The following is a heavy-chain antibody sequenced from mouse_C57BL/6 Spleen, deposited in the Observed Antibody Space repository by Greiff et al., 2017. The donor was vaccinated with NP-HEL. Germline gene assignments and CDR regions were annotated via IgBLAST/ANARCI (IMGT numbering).Heavy chain of an antibody. D-gene: IGHD2-3*01. CDR3: ARSGYDYAMDY. J-gene: IGHJ4*01. V-gene: IGHV1-69*01. CDR1: GYTFTSYW. CDR2: IDPSDSYT. Sequence: QVQLQQPGAELVMPGASVKLSCKASGYTFTSYWMHWVKQRPGQGLEWIGEIDPSDSYTNYNQKFKGKSTWTVDKSSSTAYMQLSSLTSEDSAVYYCARSGYDYAMDYWGQGTSVTVSS.